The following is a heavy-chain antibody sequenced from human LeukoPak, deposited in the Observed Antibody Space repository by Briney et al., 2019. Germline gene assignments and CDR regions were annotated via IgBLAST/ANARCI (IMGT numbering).Heavy chain of an antibody. Sequence: RTGGSLRLSCAASGFTFDDYAMHWVRQAPGKGLEWVSLISGDGGSTYYADSVKGRFTISRDNSKNTLYLQMNSLRAEDTAVYYCAKDSSSFRGYDSSGYYPDYFDYWGQGTLVTVSS. CDR1: GFTFDDYA. D-gene: IGHD3-22*01. CDR2: ISGDGGST. CDR3: AKDSSSFRGYDSSGYYPDYFDY. J-gene: IGHJ4*02. V-gene: IGHV3-43*02.